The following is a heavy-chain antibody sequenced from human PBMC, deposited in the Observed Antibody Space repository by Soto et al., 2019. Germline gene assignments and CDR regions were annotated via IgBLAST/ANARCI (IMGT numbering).Heavy chain of an antibody. CDR2: IYYSGST. CDR3: ARSRGDYGGDFDY. CDR1: GGSISSYY. V-gene: IGHV4-59*08. D-gene: IGHD4-17*01. Sequence: PSETLSLTCTVSGGSISSYYWSWIRQPPGKGLEWIGYIYYSGSTNYNPSLKSRVTISVDTSKNQFSLKLSSVTAADTAVYYCARSRGDYGGDFDYWGQGTLVTVSS. J-gene: IGHJ4*02.